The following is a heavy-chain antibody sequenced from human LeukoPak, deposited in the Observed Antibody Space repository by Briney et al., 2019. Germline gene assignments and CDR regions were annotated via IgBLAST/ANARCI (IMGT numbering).Heavy chain of an antibody. CDR2: IRSKAYRGTI. V-gene: IGHV3-49*04. CDR3: ARGPIQLWIYNAMDV. Sequence: GGSLRLSCITSGFTFADHAMSWVRQAPEKGLAWVGFIRSKAYRGTIEYAASVKGRFTISRDDFQSIAYLQMNSLQVEDTAVYFCARGPIQLWIYNAMDVWGQGTTVTVSS. CDR1: GFTFADHA. D-gene: IGHD5-18*01. J-gene: IGHJ6*02.